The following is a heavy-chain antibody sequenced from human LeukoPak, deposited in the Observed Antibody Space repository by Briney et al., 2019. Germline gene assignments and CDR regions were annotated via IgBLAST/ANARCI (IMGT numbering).Heavy chain of an antibody. CDR3: ARDRDFLGSGWSNSFDY. J-gene: IGHJ4*02. CDR1: GFTFSSYS. D-gene: IGHD6-19*01. Sequence: GGSLRLSCAASGFTFSSYSMNWVRQAPGKGLEWVSYISSSGSNIYYADSVKGRFTISRDNAKNSLYLQMNSLRAEDTAVYYCARDRDFLGSGWSNSFDYWGQGTLVTVSS. V-gene: IGHV3-48*04. CDR2: ISSSGSNI.